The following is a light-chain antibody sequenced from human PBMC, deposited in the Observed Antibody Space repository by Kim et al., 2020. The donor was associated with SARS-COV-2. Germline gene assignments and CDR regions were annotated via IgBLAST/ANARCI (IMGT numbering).Light chain of an antibody. CDR2: SPN. J-gene: IGLJ2*01. V-gene: IGLV1-47*01. CDR3: ATWDDSLGGVL. Sequence: RSTFSGPGSLANLGPYHISWYQPLPATAPKLLIFSPNQRPSGVADRFSGSKSGTSASLAISGLQSEDEAHYYCATWDDSLGGVLFGGGTQLTVL. CDR1: LANLGPYH.